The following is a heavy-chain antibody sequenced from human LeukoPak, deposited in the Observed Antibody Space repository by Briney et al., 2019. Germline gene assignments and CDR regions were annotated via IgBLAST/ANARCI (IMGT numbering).Heavy chain of an antibody. J-gene: IGHJ4*02. D-gene: IGHD6-13*01. CDR3: ARAESNSGIAVDY. CDR2: IRYDGSNK. Sequence: GRSLRLSCAASGFTFSSYGMHWVRQAPGKGLEWVAVIRYDGSNKYYADSVKGRFTISRDNSKNTLYLQMNSLRAEDTAVYYCARAESNSGIAVDYWGQGTLVTVSS. V-gene: IGHV3-33*01. CDR1: GFTFSSYG.